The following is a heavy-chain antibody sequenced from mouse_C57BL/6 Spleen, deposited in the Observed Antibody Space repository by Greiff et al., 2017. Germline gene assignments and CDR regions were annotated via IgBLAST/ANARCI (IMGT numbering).Heavy chain of an antibody. J-gene: IGHJ2*01. V-gene: IGHV1-78*01. CDR2: IYPRDGST. Sequence: QVQLQQSDAELVKPGASVKISCKVSGYTFTDHTIHWMKQRPEQGLAWIGYIYPRDGSTKYNEKFKGKATLTADKSSSTAYMQRNSLTSEDSAVYFCARCFYYGNYFDYWGQGTTLTGSS. D-gene: IGHD2-1*01. CDR1: GYTFTDHT. CDR3: ARCFYYGNYFDY.